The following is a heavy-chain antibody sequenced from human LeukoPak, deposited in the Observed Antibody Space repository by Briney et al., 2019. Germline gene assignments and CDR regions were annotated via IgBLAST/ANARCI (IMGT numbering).Heavy chain of an antibody. CDR1: GFTLSGSV. Sequence: PGGSLKLSCAGSGFTLSGSVIHWVRQAAGKGLEWVGRIRSKRNNYATAYAASVKGRFTISRDDSKNTVYLHMDSLKTEDTALYYCSRLEDTSPIEAALDIWGQGTVVTVSS. V-gene: IGHV3-73*01. D-gene: IGHD2-2*01. CDR2: IRSKRNNYAT. J-gene: IGHJ3*02. CDR3: SRLEDTSPIEAALDI.